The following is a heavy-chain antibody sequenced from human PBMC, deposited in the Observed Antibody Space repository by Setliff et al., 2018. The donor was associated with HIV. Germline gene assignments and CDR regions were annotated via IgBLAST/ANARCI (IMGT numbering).Heavy chain of an antibody. CDR2: VSYAGTT. Sequence: PSETLSLTCTVSGDSSGINYWAWIRQPPGKGLEWIGSVSYAGTTYYNPSLEGRVSMSLDSSKNQFSLRLRSMAAADAATYYCTADRASVWYGHWGQGTLVTVSS. V-gene: IGHV4-59*04. D-gene: IGHD6-19*01. J-gene: IGHJ5*02. CDR3: TADRASVWYGH. CDR1: GDSSGINY.